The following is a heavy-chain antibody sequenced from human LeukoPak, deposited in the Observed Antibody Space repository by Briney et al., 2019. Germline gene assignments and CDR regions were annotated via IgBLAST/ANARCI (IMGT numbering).Heavy chain of an antibody. J-gene: IGHJ4*02. V-gene: IGHV3-9*03. CDR3: AKSIEGSGSYYDSYFDY. D-gene: IGHD3-10*01. CDR2: INWDSGTK. CDR1: GITFDEYA. Sequence: GGSLRLSCVVSGITFDEYAMHWVRQAPGKGLEWVAGINWDSGTKGLADSVEGRFTISRDNAKNSLYLEMNSLRVEDMAFYYCAKSIEGSGSYYDSYFDYWGQGTLVTVSS.